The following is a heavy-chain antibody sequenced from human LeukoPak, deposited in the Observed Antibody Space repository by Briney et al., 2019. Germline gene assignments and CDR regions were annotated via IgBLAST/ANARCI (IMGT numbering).Heavy chain of an antibody. D-gene: IGHD3-22*01. Sequence: PSGTLSLTCSVFADSMNNYYWSWIRQPPGKGLEWIGYIYYSGSTTYNPSLKSRATISVDTSKNQFSLRLSSVTAADTAVYYCTRGTMMVGPWGQGTLVTVSS. CDR2: IYYSGST. CDR3: TRGTMMVGP. CDR1: ADSMNNYY. J-gene: IGHJ5*02. V-gene: IGHV4-59*01.